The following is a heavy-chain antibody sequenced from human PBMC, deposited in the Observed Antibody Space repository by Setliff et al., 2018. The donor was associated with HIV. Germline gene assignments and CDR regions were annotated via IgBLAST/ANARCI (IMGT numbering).Heavy chain of an antibody. V-gene: IGHV4-31*03. J-gene: IGHJ3*02. D-gene: IGHD3-3*01. CDR1: GGSISGCGYY. Sequence: TSKTLSLTCTVSGGSISGCGYYWSWIRQHPGKGLDWIGNIYYIGNTDYNPSLRSRVTISIDTSKNQFSLKLGSVTAADTAIYYCARVPRITTLRNAFDIWGQGTMVTVSS. CDR2: IYYIGNT. CDR3: ARVPRITTLRNAFDI.